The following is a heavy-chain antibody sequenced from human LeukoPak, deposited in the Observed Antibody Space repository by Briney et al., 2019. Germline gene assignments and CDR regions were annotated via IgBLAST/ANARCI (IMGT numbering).Heavy chain of an antibody. D-gene: IGHD6-6*01. CDR2: IYYSGST. CDR3: ARIEYSSSCDY. CDR1: GGSISSSSHY. Sequence: SETLSLTCTVSGGSISSSSHYWGWIRQPPGKGLEWIGSIYYSGSTYYNPSLKSRVTISVDTSKNQFSLKLSSVTAADTAVYYCARIEYSSSCDYWGQGTLVTVSS. V-gene: IGHV4-39*07. J-gene: IGHJ4*02.